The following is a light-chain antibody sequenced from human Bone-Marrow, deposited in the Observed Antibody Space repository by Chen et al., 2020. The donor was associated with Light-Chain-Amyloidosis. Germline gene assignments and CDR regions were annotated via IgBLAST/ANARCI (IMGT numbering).Light chain of an antibody. CDR1: DLPTKY. J-gene: IGLJ2*01. CDR2: RDT. V-gene: IGLV3-25*03. Sequence: SYELTQPPSVSVSPGQTARITCSGDDLPTKYAYWYQQKPGQAPVLVIHRDTVRPSGISERFSGSSSGTTATLTISGVQVEDEADYHCQSADSSGTYEVIFGGGTKLTVL. CDR3: QSADSSGTYEVI.